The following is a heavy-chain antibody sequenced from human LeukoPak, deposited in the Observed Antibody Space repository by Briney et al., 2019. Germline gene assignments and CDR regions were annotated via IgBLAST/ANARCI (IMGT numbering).Heavy chain of an antibody. CDR2: INRNSGDA. V-gene: IGHV1-2*02. D-gene: IGHD1-26*01. CDR3: ARDGGQVGATGPFDY. J-gene: IGHJ4*02. CDR1: GYTFTGYY. Sequence: ASVKVSCKASGYTFTGYYIHWVRQAPGQGLEWMGWINRNSGDANYAQKFQGRVTMTRDTSISTAYMELSRLRSDDTAVYYCARDGGQVGATGPFDYWGQETLVTVSS.